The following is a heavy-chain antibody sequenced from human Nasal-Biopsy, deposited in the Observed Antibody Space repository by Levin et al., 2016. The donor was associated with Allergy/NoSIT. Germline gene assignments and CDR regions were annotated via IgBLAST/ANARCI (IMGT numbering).Heavy chain of an antibody. CDR3: AQENSGSFPF. Sequence: GGSLRLSCAASGFTYTNYPMNWVRQAPGRGLEWLSSVTPDGSTFYTDSVRGRFSISRDDSRNTHYLHMNNLRVDDTAIYYCAQENSGSFPFWGQGTLVTVSS. D-gene: IGHD1-26*01. J-gene: IGHJ4*02. V-gene: IGHV3-23*01. CDR2: VTPDGST. CDR1: GFTYTNYP.